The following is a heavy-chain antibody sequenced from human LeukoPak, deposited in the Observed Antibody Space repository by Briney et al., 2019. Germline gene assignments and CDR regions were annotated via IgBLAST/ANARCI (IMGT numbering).Heavy chain of an antibody. CDR2: IKSDGSST. Sequence: GGSLRLSCEASGINLSSYWMHWVRQTPGMGLVWVSRIKSDGSSTRYEDSVKGRFTVSRDNAKNTLYMQMNSLRAEDTAVYFCVRINGVTPDYWGQGTLVTVSS. J-gene: IGHJ4*02. CDR1: GINLSSYW. CDR3: VRINGVTPDY. D-gene: IGHD4-17*01. V-gene: IGHV3-74*01.